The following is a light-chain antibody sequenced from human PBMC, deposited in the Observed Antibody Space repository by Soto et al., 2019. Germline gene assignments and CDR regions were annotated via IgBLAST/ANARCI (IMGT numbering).Light chain of an antibody. CDR2: AAS. CDR3: QQYYSTPYT. J-gene: IGKJ2*01. Sequence: DIQMTQSPSSLSASVGDRVTITCRASQSISNYLNRYPQKPGKAPKLLIYAASSFQPGPAMVTGGRSETDFTLTITTLQPEDSATYYCQQYYSTPYTFGHGTTREIK. CDR1: QSISNY. V-gene: IGKV1-39*01.